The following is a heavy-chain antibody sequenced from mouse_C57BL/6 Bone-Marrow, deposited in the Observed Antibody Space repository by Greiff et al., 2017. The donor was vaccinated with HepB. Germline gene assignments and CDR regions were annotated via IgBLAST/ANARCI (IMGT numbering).Heavy chain of an antibody. CDR3: ARERDLEFAY. V-gene: IGHV1-81*01. D-gene: IGHD3-3*01. Sequence: QVQLQQSGAELARPGASVKLSCKASGYTFTSYGISWVKQRTGQGLEWIGEIYPGGGNTYYNEKFKGKATLTADKSSSTAYMELRSLPSADSAVSFCARERDLEFAYWGQGTLVTVAT. CDR2: IYPGGGNT. CDR1: GYTFTSYG. J-gene: IGHJ3*01.